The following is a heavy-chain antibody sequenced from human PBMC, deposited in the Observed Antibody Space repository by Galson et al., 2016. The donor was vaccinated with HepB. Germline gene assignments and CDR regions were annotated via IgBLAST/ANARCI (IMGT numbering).Heavy chain of an antibody. D-gene: IGHD6-19*01. CDR1: GYTFTTYI. Sequence: SVKVSCKASGYTFTTYIISWVRRAPGQGLEWMGWISDYNGNTQYAQKLQGRVTMTTDTSTSTAYMELRSLRSDDTAVYFCARDLTDNSGLYSGGFFDYWGQGTLVTVSS. CDR3: ARDLTDNSGLYSGGFFDY. CDR2: ISDYNGNT. J-gene: IGHJ4*02. V-gene: IGHV1-18*01.